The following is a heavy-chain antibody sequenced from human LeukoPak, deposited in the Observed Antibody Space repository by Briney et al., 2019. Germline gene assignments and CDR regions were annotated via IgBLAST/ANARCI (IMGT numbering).Heavy chain of an antibody. CDR3: ARTLGDFDWFEF. V-gene: IGHV1-8*01. CDR1: GYTFTSYD. J-gene: IGHJ4*02. D-gene: IGHD3-9*01. CDR2: MNPNSGNT. Sequence: ASVKVSCKASGYTFTSYDINWVRQATGQGLEWMGWMNPNSGNTGYAQKFQGRVTMTRNTSISTAYMELSSLRSEDTAVYYCARTLGDFDWFEFWGQGTLVTVSS.